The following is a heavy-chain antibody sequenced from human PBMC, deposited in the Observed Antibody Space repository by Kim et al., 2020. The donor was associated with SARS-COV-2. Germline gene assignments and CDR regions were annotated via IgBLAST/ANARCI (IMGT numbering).Heavy chain of an antibody. J-gene: IGHJ6*02. CDR1: GDSVSSNSAA. Sequence: SQTLSLTCAISGDSVSSNSAAWNWIRQSPSRGLEWLGRTYYRSKWYNDYAVSVKSRITINPDTSKNQFSLQLNSVTPEDTAVYYCARGQWLVGRAYYYYYGMDVWGQGTTVTVSS. CDR3: ARGQWLVGRAYYYYYGMDV. CDR2: TYYRSKWYN. D-gene: IGHD6-19*01. V-gene: IGHV6-1*01.